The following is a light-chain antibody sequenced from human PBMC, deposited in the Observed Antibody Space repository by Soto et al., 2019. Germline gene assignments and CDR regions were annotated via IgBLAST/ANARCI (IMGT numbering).Light chain of an antibody. CDR1: QSVSSNF. J-gene: IGKJ4*01. V-gene: IGKV3-20*01. Sequence: EIVLTQSPGTLSLSPGERATLSCRASQSVSSNFLAWYQQKLGQAPRLLIYGASKRATGIPDRFSGSGSGTDVTLPISRLEPEDFAVYYWRQYGTSLGFPVGGGTKVDIK. CDR3: RQYGTSLGFP. CDR2: GAS.